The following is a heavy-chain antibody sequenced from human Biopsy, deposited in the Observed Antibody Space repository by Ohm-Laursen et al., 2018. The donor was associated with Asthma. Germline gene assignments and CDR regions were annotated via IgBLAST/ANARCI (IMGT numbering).Heavy chain of an antibody. CDR2: IEHDGSEK. J-gene: IGHJ1*01. Sequence: SLRLSCAASGFTFGDYCMSWVRQVPGQGLEWVANIEHDGSEKNHVGSLKGRFTISRDNAKNLLFLQMNSLRAEDTAVYYCARTFHFWSPYHAEHYQLWGQGTLVTVSS. CDR3: ARTFHFWSPYHAEHYQL. CDR1: GFTFGDYC. V-gene: IGHV3-7*01. D-gene: IGHD3-3*01.